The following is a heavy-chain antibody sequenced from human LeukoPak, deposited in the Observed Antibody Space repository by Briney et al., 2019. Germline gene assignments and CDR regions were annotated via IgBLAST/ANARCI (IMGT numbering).Heavy chain of an antibody. CDR2: VSGSAGRT. D-gene: IGHD2-8*02. CDR3: AKNRGHCVDGVCHNYYYMDV. CDR1: GFTFSSFA. V-gene: IGHV3-23*01. Sequence: GGSLRLSCAASGFTFSSFAMTWVRQAPGKGLDWVSTVSGSAGRTDYADSVKGRFTISRDNLKNTLYLQMNGLRAEDTAVYYCAKNRGHCVDGVCHNYYYMDVWGRGTTVTVSS. J-gene: IGHJ6*03.